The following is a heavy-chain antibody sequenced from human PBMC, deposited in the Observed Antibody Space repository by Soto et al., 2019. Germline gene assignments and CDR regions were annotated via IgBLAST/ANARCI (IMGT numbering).Heavy chain of an antibody. J-gene: IGHJ4*02. CDR2: IGPAGDT. Sequence: GGSLRLSCAASGFTFSSYDMHWVRQATGKGLEWVSAIGPAGDTYYPGSVKGRFTISRENAKNSLYLQMNSLRAGDTAVYYCARRSYGSGSYDYWGQGTLVTVSS. CDR3: ARRSYGSGSYDY. V-gene: IGHV3-13*01. D-gene: IGHD3-10*01. CDR1: GFTFSSYD.